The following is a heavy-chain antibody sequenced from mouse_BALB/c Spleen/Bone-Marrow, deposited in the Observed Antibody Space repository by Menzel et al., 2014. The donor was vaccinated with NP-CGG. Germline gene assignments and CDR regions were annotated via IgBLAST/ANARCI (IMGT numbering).Heavy chain of an antibody. CDR1: GFTFTDYY. D-gene: IGHD1-1*01. CDR3: ARDNFYDSKCIGYFED. Sequence: EVQLVESGGGLVQPGGSLRLSCATSGFTFTDYYMSWVRQPPGKALEWLGFIRNKANGYTTQYSASVKGRFTISRDNSQSILCHQMNTLRAEDSPTYYCARDNFYDSKCIGYFEDWGAGTTVTGSS. V-gene: IGHV7-3*02. CDR2: IRNKANGYTT. J-gene: IGHJ1*01.